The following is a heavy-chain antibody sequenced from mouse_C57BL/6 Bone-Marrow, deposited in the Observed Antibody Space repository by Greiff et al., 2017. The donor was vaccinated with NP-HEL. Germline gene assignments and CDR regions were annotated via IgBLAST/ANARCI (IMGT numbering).Heavy chain of an antibody. CDR2: IDPSDSYN. CDR3: AREGAYDYDA. Sequence: QVQLQQPGAELVMPGASVKLSCKASGYTFTSYWMHWVKQRPGQGLEWIGEIDPSDSYNNYNQKFKGKSTLTVDKSSSTAYMQLSSLTSEDSAVYYCAREGAYDYDAWGQGTTLTVSS. CDR1: GYTFTSYW. D-gene: IGHD2-4*01. V-gene: IGHV1-69*01. J-gene: IGHJ2*01.